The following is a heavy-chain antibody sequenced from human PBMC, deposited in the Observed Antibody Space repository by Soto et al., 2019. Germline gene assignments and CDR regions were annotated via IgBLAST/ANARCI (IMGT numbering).Heavy chain of an antibody. D-gene: IGHD6-13*01. CDR1: GYTFTSYG. V-gene: IGHV1-18*01. CDR2: ISAYNGNT. Sequence: ASVKVSCKASGYTFTSYGISWVQQAPGQGLEWMGWISAYNGNTNYAQKLQGRVTMTTDTSTSTAYMERRSLRSDETAVYYCARDGSSSWKGFYYFDYWGQGTLVTVSS. J-gene: IGHJ4*02. CDR3: ARDGSSSWKGFYYFDY.